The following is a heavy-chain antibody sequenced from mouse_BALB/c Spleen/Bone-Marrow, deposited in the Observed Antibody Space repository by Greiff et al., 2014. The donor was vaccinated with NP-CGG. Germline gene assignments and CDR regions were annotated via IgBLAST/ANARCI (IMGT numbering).Heavy chain of an antibody. J-gene: IGHJ4*01. Sequence: EVNVVESGAELVKPGASVKLSCTASGFNIKDTYMHWVKQRPEQGLEWIGRIYPANVNTKYDPKFQGKATITADTSSNTAYLQLSILTAEDTAFYYGARRSLLRHAMDYWGQGTSVTVSS. V-gene: IGHV14-3*02. CDR2: IYPANVNT. CDR3: ARRSLLRHAMDY. D-gene: IGHD1-2*01. CDR1: GFNIKDTY.